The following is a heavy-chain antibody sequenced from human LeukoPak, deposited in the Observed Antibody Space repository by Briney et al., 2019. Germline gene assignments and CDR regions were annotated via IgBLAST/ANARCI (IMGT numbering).Heavy chain of an antibody. J-gene: IGHJ1*01. V-gene: IGHV3-21*01. CDR2: ISSSRSSYI. CDR3: ARDPPSFQY. Sequence: GGSLRLSCVASGFPFSSYWMNWVRQAPGKGLEWVSTISSSRSSYIYYADSVKGRFTISRDNAKNSLYLQMNSLRAEDTAVYYCARDPPSFQYWGQGTLVTVSA. CDR1: GFPFSSYW.